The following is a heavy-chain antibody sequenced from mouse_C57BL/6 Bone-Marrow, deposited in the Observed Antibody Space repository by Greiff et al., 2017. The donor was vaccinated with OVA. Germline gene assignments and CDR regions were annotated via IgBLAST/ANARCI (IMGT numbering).Heavy chain of an antibody. V-gene: IGHV5-9-1*02. D-gene: IGHD1-1*01. CDR1: GFTFSSYA. CDR2: ISSGGDYI. CDR3: TRDYYGSSPLYAMDY. J-gene: IGHJ4*01. Sequence: DVHLVESGEGLVKPGGSLKLSCAASGFTFSSYAMSWVRQTPEKRLEWVAYISSGGDYIYYADTVKGRFTISRDNARNTLYLQMSSLKSEDTAMYYCTRDYYGSSPLYAMDYWGQGTSVTVSS.